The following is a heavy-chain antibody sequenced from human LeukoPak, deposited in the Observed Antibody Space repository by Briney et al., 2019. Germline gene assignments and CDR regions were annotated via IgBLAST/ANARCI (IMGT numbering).Heavy chain of an antibody. Sequence: GGSLRLSCAASGFTFSSYEMNWVRQAPGKGLEWVSYISSSGSTIYYADSVKGRFTISRDNAKNSLYLQMNSLRVEDTAVYYCARGYYDSNGHDYWGQGTLVTVSS. J-gene: IGHJ4*02. D-gene: IGHD3-22*01. CDR1: GFTFSSYE. V-gene: IGHV3-48*03. CDR3: ARGYYDSNGHDY. CDR2: ISSSGSTI.